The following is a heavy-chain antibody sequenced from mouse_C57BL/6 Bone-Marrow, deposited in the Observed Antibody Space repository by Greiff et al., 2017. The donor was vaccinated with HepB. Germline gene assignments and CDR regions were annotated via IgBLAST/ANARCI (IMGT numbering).Heavy chain of an antibody. J-gene: IGHJ2*01. D-gene: IGHD1-1*01. CDR2: IDPEDGET. CDR3: ARATYYYGSSYVGVFFDY. V-gene: IGHV14-2*01. Sequence: VQLHQSVAELVRPGASVKLSCTASGFNIKDYYMHWVKQRTEQGLEWIGRIDPEDGETKYAPKFQGKATITADTSSNTAYLQLSSLTSEDTAVYYCARATYYYGSSYVGVFFDYWGQGTTLTVSS. CDR1: GFNIKDYY.